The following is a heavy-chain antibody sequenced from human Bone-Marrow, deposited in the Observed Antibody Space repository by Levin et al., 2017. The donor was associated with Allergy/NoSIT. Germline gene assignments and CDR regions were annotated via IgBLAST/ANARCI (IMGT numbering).Heavy chain of an antibody. Sequence: GESLKISCAASGFTFNTAWMNWVRQAPGKGLEWVGRIKSKADGATTDFAASVKGRFTMSRDDSMNMLYLEMNSLKTEDTAVYYCTTPGGWDNVIDFWGQGTLVTVSS. V-gene: IGHV3-15*01. J-gene: IGHJ4*02. CDR2: IKSKADGATT. CDR1: GFTFNTAW. CDR3: TTPGGWDNVIDF. D-gene: IGHD3-16*01.